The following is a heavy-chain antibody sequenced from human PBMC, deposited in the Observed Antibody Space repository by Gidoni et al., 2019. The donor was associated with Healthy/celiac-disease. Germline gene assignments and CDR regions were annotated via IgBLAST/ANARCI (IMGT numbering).Heavy chain of an antibody. CDR1: GGSISSGSYY. D-gene: IGHD6-19*01. Sequence: QVQLQESGPGLVKPSQTLSLTCTVSGGSISSGSYYWSWIRQPAGKGLEWIGRIYTSGSTNYNPSLKSRVTMSVDTSKNQFSLKLSSVTAADTAVYYCAREGVGSGWSYYYYGMDVWGQGTTVTVSS. CDR3: AREGVGSGWSYYYYGMDV. J-gene: IGHJ6*02. V-gene: IGHV4-61*02. CDR2: IYTSGST.